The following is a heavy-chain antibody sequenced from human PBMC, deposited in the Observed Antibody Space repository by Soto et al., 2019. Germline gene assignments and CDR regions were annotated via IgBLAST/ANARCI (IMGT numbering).Heavy chain of an antibody. D-gene: IGHD6-19*01. V-gene: IGHV3-7*03. CDR3: ARDSSGWSAFVYYYYGMDV. CDR2: IKQDGSEK. J-gene: IGHJ6*02. CDR1: GFTFSSYW. Sequence: GGSLRLSCAASGFTFSSYWMSWVRQAPGKGLEWVANIKQDGSEKYYVDSVKGRFTISRDNAKNSLYLQMNSLRAEDTAVYYCARDSSGWSAFVYYYYGMDVWGQGTTVTAP.